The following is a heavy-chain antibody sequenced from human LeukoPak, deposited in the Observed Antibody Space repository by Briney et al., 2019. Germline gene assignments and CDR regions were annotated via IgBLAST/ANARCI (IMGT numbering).Heavy chain of an antibody. CDR3: ASGQLRYFDWLLRFDY. CDR1: GFTFSSYA. V-gene: IGHV3-30-3*01. CDR2: ISYDGSNK. D-gene: IGHD3-9*01. Sequence: TGRSLRLSCAASGFTFSSYAMHWVRQAPGKGLEWVAVISYDGSNKYYADSVKGRFTISRDNSKNTLYLQMNSLRAEDTAVYYCASGQLRYFDWLLRFDYWGQGTLVTVSS. J-gene: IGHJ4*02.